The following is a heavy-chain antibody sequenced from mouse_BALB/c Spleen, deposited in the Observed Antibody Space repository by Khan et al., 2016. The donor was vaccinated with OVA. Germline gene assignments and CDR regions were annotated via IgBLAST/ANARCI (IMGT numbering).Heavy chain of an antibody. CDR1: GYSITSDYA. CDR3: ARVGYDRYAMDY. Sequence: EVKLQESGPGLVKPSQSLSLTCTVTGYSITSDYAWNWIRQFPGNKLEWMGYISYSGSTSYNPSLKSRISITRDTSKNQFFLQLNSVTTEDTATYYCARVGYDRYAMDYWGQGTSVTVSS. CDR2: ISYSGST. J-gene: IGHJ4*01. D-gene: IGHD2-2*01. V-gene: IGHV3-2*02.